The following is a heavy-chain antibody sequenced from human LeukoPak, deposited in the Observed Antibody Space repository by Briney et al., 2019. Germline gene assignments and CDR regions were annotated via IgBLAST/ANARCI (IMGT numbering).Heavy chain of an antibody. CDR1: GFPFSFYE. CDR3: ALLAVASDFDY. V-gene: IGHV3-48*03. Sequence: GGSLRLSCAVSGFPFSFYEVNWVRQAPGQGLEWVSNIGSSGSTTYYADSVKGRFSISGDNAKGSLYLHMNSLRVEDTAVYYCALLAVASDFDYWGQGALVTVSS. CDR2: IGSSGSTT. D-gene: IGHD6-19*01. J-gene: IGHJ4*02.